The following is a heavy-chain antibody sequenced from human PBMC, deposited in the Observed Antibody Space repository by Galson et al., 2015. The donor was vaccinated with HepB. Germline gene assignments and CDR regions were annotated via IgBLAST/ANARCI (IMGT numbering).Heavy chain of an antibody. CDR2: ISSTSSTT. J-gene: IGHJ4*02. CDR1: GFSFSSYS. D-gene: IGHD1/OR15-1a*01. V-gene: IGHV3-48*02. Sequence: SLRLSCAASGFSFSSYSINWVRQAPGKGLEWVSYISSTSSTTYYGDSVKGRFTISRDNAKNSAYLQMNSLRDEDAAVYFCARDAQNRYYFDYWGQGSLVTVSS. CDR3: ARDAQNRYYFDY.